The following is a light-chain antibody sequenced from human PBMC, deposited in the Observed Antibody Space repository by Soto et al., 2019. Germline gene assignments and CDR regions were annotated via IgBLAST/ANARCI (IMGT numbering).Light chain of an antibody. CDR1: QSLVHSDGNTY. CDR2: KVS. Sequence: EVVTTQSQLSLPVTLGQPASISCRSSQSLVHSDGNTYLNWFQQRPGQSPRRLIYKVSNRDSGVPDRFSGSGSGTDFTLKISRVEAEDVGVYYCVQPIHWPWTFGQGTKVDIK. V-gene: IGKV2-30*02. CDR3: VQPIHWPWT. J-gene: IGKJ1*01.